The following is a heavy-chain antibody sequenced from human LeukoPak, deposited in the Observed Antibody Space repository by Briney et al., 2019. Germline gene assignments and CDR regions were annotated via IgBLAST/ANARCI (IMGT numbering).Heavy chain of an antibody. CDR3: AKGPHYYDSSGYYSNPDSRRTLDY. D-gene: IGHD3-22*01. J-gene: IGHJ4*02. CDR2: ISGSGGST. V-gene: IGHV3-23*01. Sequence: GGSLRLSCAASGFTFSSYAMSWVRQAPGKGLEWVSAISGSGGSTYYADSVKGRFTISRDNSKNTLYLQMNSLRAEDTAVYYCAKGPHYYDSSGYYSNPDSRRTLDYWGQGTLVTVSS. CDR1: GFTFSSYA.